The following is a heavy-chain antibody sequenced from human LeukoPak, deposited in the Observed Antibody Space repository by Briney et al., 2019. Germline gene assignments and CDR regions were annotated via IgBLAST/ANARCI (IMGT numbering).Heavy chain of an antibody. CDR2: LYSGGYT. CDR3: VRASSTTAAGLFDF. V-gene: IGHV3-53*01. Sequence: PGGSLRLSCAASGFSVSSNFMSWVRQAPGKGLEWVSVLYSGGYTVYADSVKGRFTISRDNSENTLYLQMNGLRADDTAVYYCVRASSTTAAGLFDFWGQGTLLTVSS. D-gene: IGHD6-13*01. CDR1: GFSVSSNF. J-gene: IGHJ4*02.